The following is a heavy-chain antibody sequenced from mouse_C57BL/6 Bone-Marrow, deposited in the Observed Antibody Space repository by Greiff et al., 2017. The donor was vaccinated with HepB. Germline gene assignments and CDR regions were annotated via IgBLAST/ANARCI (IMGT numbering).Heavy chain of an antibody. V-gene: IGHV1-81*01. CDR3: AAGPFAY. CDR1: GYTFTCYG. J-gene: IGHJ3*01. CDR2: IYPRSGNT. D-gene: IGHD3-3*01. Sequence: VQLQQSGAELARPGASVKLSCKASGYTFTCYGISWVKQRTGQGLEWIGEIYPRSGNTYYNEKFKGKATLTADKSSSTAYMELRSLTSEDSAVYFCAAGPFAYWGQGTLVTVSA.